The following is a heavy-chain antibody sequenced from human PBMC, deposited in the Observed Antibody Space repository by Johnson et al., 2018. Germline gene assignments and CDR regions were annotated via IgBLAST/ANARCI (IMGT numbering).Heavy chain of an antibody. J-gene: IGHJ6*03. CDR3: TTDKCHGDYGGYYYYNMDV. CDR1: GFTFGDYA. D-gene: IGHD4-17*01. CDR2: IRSKASGGTT. Sequence: VQLVESGGGLVKPGRSLRLSCTASGFTFGDYAMSWFRQAPGKGLEWVGFIRSKASGGTTEYAASVKGRFTISRDDSKSIAYLQQNTLKTEDTAVYYCTTDKCHGDYGGYYYYNMDVWGKGTTVTVSS. V-gene: IGHV3-49*05.